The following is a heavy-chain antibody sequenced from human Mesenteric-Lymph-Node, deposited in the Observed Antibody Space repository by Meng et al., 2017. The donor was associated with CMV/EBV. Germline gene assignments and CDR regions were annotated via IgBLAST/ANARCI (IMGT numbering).Heavy chain of an antibody. Sequence: GESLKISCAASGFTFSSYWMSWVRQAPGKGLEWVANIKQDGSEKYYVDSVKGRFTISRDNAKNSLYLQMNSLRAEDTAVYYCARGFSHGQPTLWGQGTLVTVSS. CDR2: IKQDGSEK. D-gene: IGHD6-13*01. CDR3: ARGFSHGQPTL. V-gene: IGHV3-7*01. J-gene: IGHJ4*02. CDR1: GFTFSSYW.